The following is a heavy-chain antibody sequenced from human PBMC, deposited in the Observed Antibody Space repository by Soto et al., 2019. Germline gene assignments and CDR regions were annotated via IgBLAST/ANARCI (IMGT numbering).Heavy chain of an antibody. CDR1: GGSITGYY. CDR2: IYYSGST. CDR3: ARLYGSGYVDS. J-gene: IGHJ4*02. V-gene: IGHV4-59*08. D-gene: IGHD3-10*01. Sequence: PSETLSLTCTVSGGSITGYYWSWIRQPPGKGLEWIGYIYYSGSTNYNPSLKSRVTISVDTSKNQFSLKLSSVTAADTAVYYCARLYGSGYVDSWGQGTLVTVSS.